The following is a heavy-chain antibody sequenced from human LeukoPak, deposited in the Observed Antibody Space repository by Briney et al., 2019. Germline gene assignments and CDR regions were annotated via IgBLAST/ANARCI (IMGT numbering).Heavy chain of an antibody. CDR3: TRPPLDYYDSSGSYGYFDL. D-gene: IGHD3-22*01. J-gene: IGHJ2*01. CDR1: GFTFSGSA. V-gene: IGHV3-73*01. CDR2: IRSKANSYAT. Sequence: GGSLRLSCAASGFTFSGSAMHWVRQASGKGLEWVGRIRSKANSYATAYAASVKGRFTISRDDSKNTAYLQMNSLKTEDTAVYYCTRPPLDYYDSSGSYGYFDLWGRGTLVTVSS.